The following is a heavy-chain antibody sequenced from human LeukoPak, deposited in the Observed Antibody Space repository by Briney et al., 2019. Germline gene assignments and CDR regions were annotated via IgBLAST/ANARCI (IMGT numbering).Heavy chain of an antibody. D-gene: IGHD1-26*01. J-gene: IGHJ3*02. CDR1: GFTFSSYS. CDR2: ISSSSSYI. Sequence: GGSLRLSCAASGFTFSSYSMNWVRQAPGKGLEWVSSISSSSSYIYYADSVKGRFTISRDNAKNSLYLQMNSLRAEDTAVYYCARVIVGATAAFDIWGQGTMVTVSS. CDR3: ARVIVGATAAFDI. V-gene: IGHV3-21*01.